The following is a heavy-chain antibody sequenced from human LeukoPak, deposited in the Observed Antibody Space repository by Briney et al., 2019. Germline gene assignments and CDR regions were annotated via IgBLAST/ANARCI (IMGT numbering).Heavy chain of an antibody. CDR1: GGSISSSNYY. V-gene: IGHV4-39*07. CDR2: ISYSGST. Sequence: SETLSLTCTVSGGSISSSNYYWGWIRQPPGKGLEWIGYISYSGSTYYNPSLKSRVTISVDTSKNQFSLKLSSVTAADTAVYYCARVGSYRVYFDYWGQGTLVTVSS. D-gene: IGHD1-26*01. J-gene: IGHJ4*02. CDR3: ARVGSYRVYFDY.